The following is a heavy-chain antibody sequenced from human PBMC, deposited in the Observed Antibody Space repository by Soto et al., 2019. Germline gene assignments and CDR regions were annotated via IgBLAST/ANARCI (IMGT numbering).Heavy chain of an antibody. J-gene: IGHJ3*02. D-gene: IGHD6-19*01. CDR3: ASGGAASGNHAFDI. CDR2: IDPGDSVT. CDR1: GYSLTNIC. Sequence: GEALKISCKGSGYSLTNICIHWVREMPGECLEWMGSIDPGDSVTTYNPSFQGHGTMSADMSSYTAYLQWSSRKASDSAMYYCASGGAASGNHAFDIWGIGRMVTV. V-gene: IGHV5-10-1*01.